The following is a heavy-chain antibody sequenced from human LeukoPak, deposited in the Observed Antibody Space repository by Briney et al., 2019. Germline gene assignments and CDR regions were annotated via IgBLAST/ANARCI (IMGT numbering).Heavy chain of an antibody. V-gene: IGHV3-48*03. CDR1: GFTFSSYE. D-gene: IGHD6-13*01. CDR2: ISSSGSTI. Sequence: PGGSLRLSCAASGFTFSSYEMNWVRQAPGKGLEWVSYISSSGSTIYYADSVKGRFTISRDNAKNSLYLQMNSLRAEDTAVYYCARDFDGSSWYYFDYWGQGTLVTVSS. J-gene: IGHJ4*02. CDR3: ARDFDGSSWYYFDY.